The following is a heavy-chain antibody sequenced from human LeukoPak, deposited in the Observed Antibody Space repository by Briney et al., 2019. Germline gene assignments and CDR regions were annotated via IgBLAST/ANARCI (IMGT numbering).Heavy chain of an antibody. Sequence: GGSLRLSCAASGFNFNKYDMTWARQAPGKGLGWVSTITGRSDKTYYTDSVKGRFVTSRDNSKDTLYLQMNSLRAEDTALYYCAKGGWLDDLGQGALVTVSS. CDR2: ITGRSDKT. CDR3: AKGGWLDD. J-gene: IGHJ4*02. D-gene: IGHD6-19*01. V-gene: IGHV3-23*01. CDR1: GFNFNKYD.